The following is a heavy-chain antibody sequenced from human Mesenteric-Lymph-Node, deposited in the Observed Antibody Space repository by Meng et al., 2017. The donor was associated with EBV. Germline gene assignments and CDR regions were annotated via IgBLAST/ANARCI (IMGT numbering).Heavy chain of an antibody. Sequence: QVQLVQSASELKKPGASVKVSCKASGYTFTNYGLNWVRQAPGHGLEWMGWISTKTGDPTYAQGFTGRFVFSLDTSVSTAYLQISSLKADDTAVYYCARKPNYYYSGISHWGQGTLVTVSS. J-gene: IGHJ4*02. CDR1: GYTFTNYG. CDR2: ISTKTGDP. CDR3: ARKPNYYYSGISH. V-gene: IGHV7-4-1*02. D-gene: IGHD3-10*01.